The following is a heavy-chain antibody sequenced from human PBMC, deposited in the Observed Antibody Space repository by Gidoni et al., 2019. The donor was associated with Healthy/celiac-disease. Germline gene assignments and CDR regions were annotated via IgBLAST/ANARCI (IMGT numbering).Heavy chain of an antibody. J-gene: IGHJ4*02. V-gene: IGHV4-59*01. CDR2: IYYSGST. Sequence: QVQLQESGPGLVKPSETLSLTCTVSGGSISSYYWRWIRQPPGKGLEWIGYIYYSGSTNYNPSLKSRVTISVDTSKNQFSLKRSSVTAADTAVYYCARGQKQYNWNYFDYWGQGTLVTVSS. CDR1: GGSISSYY. CDR3: ARGQKQYNWNYFDY. D-gene: IGHD1-20*01.